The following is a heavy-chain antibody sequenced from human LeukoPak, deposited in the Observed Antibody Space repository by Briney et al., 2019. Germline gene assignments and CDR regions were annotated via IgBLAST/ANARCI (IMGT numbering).Heavy chain of an antibody. CDR1: GYTFTGYY. CDR3: ARGPKAAAVSFDY. CDR2: INPNSGGT. Sequence: GGSVKVSCKASGYTFTGYYMHWVRQAPGQGLEWMGWINPNSGGTNYAQKFQGRVTMTRDTSISTAYMELSRLRSDDTAVYYCARGPKAAAVSFDYWGQGTLVTVSS. V-gene: IGHV1-2*02. J-gene: IGHJ4*02. D-gene: IGHD6-13*01.